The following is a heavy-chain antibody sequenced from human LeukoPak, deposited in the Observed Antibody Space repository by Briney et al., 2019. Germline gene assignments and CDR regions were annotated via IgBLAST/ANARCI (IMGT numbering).Heavy chain of an antibody. CDR1: GGSISSGGYY. CDR2: IYHSGST. CDR3: ARGISRLLGAAGWFDP. V-gene: IGHV4-30-2*01. D-gene: IGHD5-12*01. Sequence: KPSETLSLTCTVSGGSISSGGYYWSWIRQPPGKGLEWIGYIYHSGSTYYNPSLKSRVTISVDRSKNQFSLKLSSVTAADTAVYYCARGISRLLGAAGWFDPWGQGTLVTVSS. J-gene: IGHJ5*02.